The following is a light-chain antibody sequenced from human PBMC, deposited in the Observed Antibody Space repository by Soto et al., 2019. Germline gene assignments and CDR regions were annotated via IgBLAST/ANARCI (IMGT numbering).Light chain of an antibody. J-gene: IGKJ4*01. V-gene: IGKV3-11*01. CDR3: QQRSNWQLT. CDR2: DAS. Sequence: ELVMTQSPATLSVSPGERATLSCRASQSVNSNLAWYQQKPGQAPRLLIYDASNRATGIPARFSGSGSGTDFTLTISSLEPEDFAVYYCQQRSNWQLTFGGGTKVDIK. CDR1: QSVNSN.